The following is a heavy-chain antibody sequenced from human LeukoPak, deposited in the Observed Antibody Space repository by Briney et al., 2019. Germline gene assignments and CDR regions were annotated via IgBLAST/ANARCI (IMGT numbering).Heavy chain of an antibody. D-gene: IGHD6-19*01. V-gene: IGHV4-39*07. J-gene: IGHJ4*02. CDR3: AREGGITVPESPFDY. CDR2: IYHSGSS. CDR1: GGSISSSSYY. Sequence: KPSETLSLTCTVSGGSISSSSYYWGWIRQPPGKGLEWIGYIYHSGSSHYNSSLKSRVTISVDTSKNQFSLKLRSVTVADTAVYYCAREGGITVPESPFDYWGQGTLVSVSS.